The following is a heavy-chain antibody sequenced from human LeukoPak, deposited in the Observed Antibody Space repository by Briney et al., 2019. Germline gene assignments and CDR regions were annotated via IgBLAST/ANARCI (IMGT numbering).Heavy chain of an antibody. J-gene: IGHJ4*02. CDR2: INHSGST. D-gene: IGHD3-10*01. Sequence: SETLSLPCAVYGGSFSGHYWTWIRQPPGMGLEWIGEINHSGSTTYNPSLNTRVTISVDTSKNQISLKLSSVTAADTAVYYCARHRYGSGSLDSWGQGTLVTVSS. CDR3: ARHRYGSGSLDS. CDR1: GGSFSGHY. V-gene: IGHV4-34*01.